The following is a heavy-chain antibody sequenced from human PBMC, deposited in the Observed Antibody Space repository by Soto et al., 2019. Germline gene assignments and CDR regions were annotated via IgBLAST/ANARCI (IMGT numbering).Heavy chain of an antibody. CDR2: ISSSGSTI. CDR1: GFTFSDYY. CDR3: ARDETSPYYDFWSGYSAHGY. V-gene: IGHV3-11*01. J-gene: IGHJ4*02. Sequence: GGSLRLSCGASGFTFSDYYMSWLRQAPGQGLVWVSYISSSGSTIYYADSVKGRFTISRDNAKNSLYLQMNSLRAEDTAVYYCARDETSPYYDFWSGYSAHGYWGQGTLVTVSS. D-gene: IGHD3-3*01.